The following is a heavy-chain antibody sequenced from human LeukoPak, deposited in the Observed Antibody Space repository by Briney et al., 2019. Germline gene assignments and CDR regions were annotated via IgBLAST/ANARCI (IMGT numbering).Heavy chain of an antibody. V-gene: IGHV3-23*01. CDR1: GFTFSSYA. CDR2: IRGSGGST. CDR3: AKVEAARPGGHLVG. Sequence: GGSLRLSCAASGFTFSSYAMSWVRQAPGKGLEWVSAIRGSGGSTYYADSVKGRFTISRDYSNNTVYLQMNSLRAEDTAVYYCAKVEAARPGGHLVGWGQGTLVTVSS. J-gene: IGHJ4*02. D-gene: IGHD6-6*01.